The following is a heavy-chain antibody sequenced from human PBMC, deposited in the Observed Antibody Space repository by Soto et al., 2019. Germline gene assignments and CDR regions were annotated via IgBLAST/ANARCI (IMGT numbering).Heavy chain of an antibody. CDR3: TTDPEYYDFWSGYTTGRFDY. CDR1: GFTFSNAW. Sequence: EVQLVESGGGLVKPGGSLRLSCAASGFTFSNAWMNWVRQAPGKGLEWVGRIKSKTDGGTTDYAAPVKGRFTISRDDSKNTLYLQMNSLKTEDTAVYYCTTDPEYYDFWSGYTTGRFDYWGQGTLVTVSS. V-gene: IGHV3-15*07. J-gene: IGHJ4*02. CDR2: IKSKTDGGTT. D-gene: IGHD3-3*01.